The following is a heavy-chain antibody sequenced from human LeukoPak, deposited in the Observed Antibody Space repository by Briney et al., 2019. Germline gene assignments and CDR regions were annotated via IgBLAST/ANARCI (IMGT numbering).Heavy chain of an antibody. D-gene: IGHD3-10*01. CDR3: ARDSGTTGEVKFDP. J-gene: IGHJ5*02. Sequence: SSETLSLTCTVSGVSISRYYWSWIRQPAGKGLEWIGRIYSSGSTTYNPSLKSRVTMSIDTSKNQFSLKLSFVTAADTAVYYCARDSGTTGEVKFDPWGQGTLVTVSS. V-gene: IGHV4-4*07. CDR2: IYSSGST. CDR1: GVSISRYY.